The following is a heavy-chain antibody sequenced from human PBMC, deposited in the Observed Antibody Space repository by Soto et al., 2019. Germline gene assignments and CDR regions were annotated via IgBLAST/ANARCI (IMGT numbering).Heavy chain of an antibody. Sequence: SQTLSLTCAISGDSVSSNSAAWNWIRQSPSRGLEWLGRTYYRSKWYNDYAVYVKSRITINPDTSKNQFSLQLNSVTPEDTAVYYCARVEIPGGGYYYGMDVWGQGTTVTVSS. V-gene: IGHV6-1*01. D-gene: IGHD2-8*02. J-gene: IGHJ6*02. CDR1: GDSVSSNSAA. CDR2: TYYRSKWYN. CDR3: ARVEIPGGGYYYGMDV.